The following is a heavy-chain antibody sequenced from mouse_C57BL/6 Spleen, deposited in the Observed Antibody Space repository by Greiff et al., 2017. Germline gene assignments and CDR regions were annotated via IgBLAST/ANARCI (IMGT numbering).Heavy chain of an antibody. J-gene: IGHJ3*01. CDR1: GYTFTDYN. CDR2: INPNNGGT. Sequence: VQLQQSGPELVKPGASVKIPCKASGYTFTDYNMDWVKQSHGKSLEWIGDINPNNGGTIYNQKFKGKDTLTVDKSSSTAYMELRSLTSEDTAVYYCARRDYYGSSPAWFAYWGQGTLVTVSA. D-gene: IGHD1-1*01. V-gene: IGHV1-18*01. CDR3: ARRDYYGSSPAWFAY.